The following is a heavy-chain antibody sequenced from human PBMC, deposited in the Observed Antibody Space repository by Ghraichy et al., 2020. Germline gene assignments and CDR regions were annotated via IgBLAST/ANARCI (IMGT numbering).Heavy chain of an antibody. CDR2: IYNDGKT. CDR3: ARASGGWNFDF. CDR1: GFTVSGTY. J-gene: IGHJ4*02. V-gene: IGHV3-66*01. D-gene: IGHD6-19*01. Sequence: GGSLRLSCAASGFTVSGTYMSWVRQATGKGLEWVSAIYNDGKTYYADSVKGRFTISRDNSKNTVYLQMNSLRVEDTAVYYCARASGGWNFDFWGQGTLVTVSS.